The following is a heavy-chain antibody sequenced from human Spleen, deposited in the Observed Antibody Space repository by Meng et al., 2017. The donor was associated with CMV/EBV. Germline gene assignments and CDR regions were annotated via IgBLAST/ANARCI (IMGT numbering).Heavy chain of an antibody. CDR3: ARETLSGWVRSIGLDV. CDR1: GYMFTSYY. V-gene: IGHV1-46*01. CDR2: IKPIVGSA. J-gene: IGHJ6*02. D-gene: IGHD6-19*01. Sequence: ASVKVSCKTSGYMFTSYYIQWVRQAPGQGLEWLGRIKPIVGSALYAHKFQGSVTLTTDTSTTTVHRDLNSLRSEDTAVYYCARETLSGWVRSIGLDVWGQGTSVTVSS.